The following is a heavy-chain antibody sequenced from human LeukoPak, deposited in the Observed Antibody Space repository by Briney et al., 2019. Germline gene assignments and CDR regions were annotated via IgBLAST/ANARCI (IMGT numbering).Heavy chain of an antibody. D-gene: IGHD2-15*01. V-gene: IGHV1-8*01. CDR3: ARSSQLLLNYYYGMDV. CDR1: GYTFTSYD. J-gene: IGHJ6*02. CDR2: MNPNSGNT. Sequence: ASVKVSCKASGYTFTSYDINWVRQATGQGLEWMGWMNPNSGNTGYAQKFQGRATMTRNTSISTAYMELSSLRSEDTAVYYCARSSQLLLNYYYGMDVWGQGTTVTVSS.